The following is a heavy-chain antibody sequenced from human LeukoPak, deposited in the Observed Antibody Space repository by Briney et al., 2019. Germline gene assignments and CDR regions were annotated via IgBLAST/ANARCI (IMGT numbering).Heavy chain of an antibody. Sequence: SETLSLTCAVYGGSFSGYYWSWIRQPPGKGLEWIGEINHSGSTNYNPSLKSRVTISVDTSKNQFSLNLRSVTAADTAVYYCARHAFYYYYYMDVWGKGTTVTVSS. J-gene: IGHJ6*03. CDR1: GGSFSGYY. V-gene: IGHV4-34*01. D-gene: IGHD3-16*01. CDR2: INHSGST. CDR3: ARHAFYYYYYMDV.